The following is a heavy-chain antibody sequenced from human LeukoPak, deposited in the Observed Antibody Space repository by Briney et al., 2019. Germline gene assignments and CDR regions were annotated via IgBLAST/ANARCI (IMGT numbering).Heavy chain of an antibody. CDR3: ARGKGRTVTTLGY. V-gene: IGHV1-2*02. CDR2: INPNSGGT. Sequence: ASVKVSCKASGYTFTGYYMHWVRQAPGQGLEWMGWINPNSGGTNYAQKFQGRVTMTRDTSISTAYMELSRLSSDDTAVYYCARGKGRTVTTLGYWGQGTLVTVSS. D-gene: IGHD4-17*01. CDR1: GYTFTGYY. J-gene: IGHJ4*02.